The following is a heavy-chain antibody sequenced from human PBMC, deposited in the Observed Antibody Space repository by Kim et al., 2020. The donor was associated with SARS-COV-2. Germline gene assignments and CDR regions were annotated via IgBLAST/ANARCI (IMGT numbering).Heavy chain of an antibody. Sequence: GGSLRLSCAASGFTFSSYSMNWVRQAPGKGLEWVSSISSSSSYIYYADSVKGRFTISRDNAKNSLYLQMNSLRAEDTAVYYCAIGASSSWYHIANWFDPWGQGTLVTVSS. CDR1: GFTFSSYS. CDR3: AIGASSSWYHIANWFDP. J-gene: IGHJ5*02. V-gene: IGHV3-21*01. D-gene: IGHD6-13*01. CDR2: ISSSSSYI.